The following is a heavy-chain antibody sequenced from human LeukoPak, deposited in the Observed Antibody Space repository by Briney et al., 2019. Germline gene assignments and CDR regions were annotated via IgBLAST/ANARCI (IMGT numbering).Heavy chain of an antibody. J-gene: IGHJ6*02. D-gene: IGHD3-22*01. Sequence: SVKVSCKASGGTFSSYAISWVRQAPGQGLEWMGGIIPIFGTANYAQKFQGRVTITADESTSTAYMELSSLRSEDTAVYYCASDRSGYYYVDYYYYGRDVWGQGTTVTVPS. CDR3: ASDRSGYYYVDYYYYGRDV. V-gene: IGHV1-69*13. CDR1: GGTFSSYA. CDR2: IIPIFGTA.